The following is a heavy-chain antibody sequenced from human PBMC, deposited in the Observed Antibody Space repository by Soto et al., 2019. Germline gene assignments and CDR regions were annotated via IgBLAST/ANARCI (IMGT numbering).Heavy chain of an antibody. Sequence: SGTLSRTCTVSGGSSSSYYWSWIRQPPGKGLEWIGYIYYSGSTNYNPSLKSRVTISVDTSKNQFSLKLSSVTAADTAVYYCARDANYVAGFDYWGQGTLVTVSP. CDR3: ARDANYVAGFDY. J-gene: IGHJ4*02. CDR2: IYYSGST. CDR1: GGSSSSYY. V-gene: IGHV4-59*01. D-gene: IGHD6-19*01.